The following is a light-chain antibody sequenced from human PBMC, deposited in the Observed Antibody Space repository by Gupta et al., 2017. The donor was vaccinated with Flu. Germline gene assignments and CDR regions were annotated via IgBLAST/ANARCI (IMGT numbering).Light chain of an antibody. V-gene: IGKV1-8*01. J-gene: IGKJ3*01. Sequence: AIRMTQSPSSFSASTGDRVTITCRASQGISSYLAWYQQKPGKAPKLLIYGASTLRSGVPSRFSGSGSGTDFTLTISCLQSEDFATYYCQQYYSHLFTFGPGTKVDIK. CDR1: QGISSY. CDR2: GAS. CDR3: QQYYSHLFT.